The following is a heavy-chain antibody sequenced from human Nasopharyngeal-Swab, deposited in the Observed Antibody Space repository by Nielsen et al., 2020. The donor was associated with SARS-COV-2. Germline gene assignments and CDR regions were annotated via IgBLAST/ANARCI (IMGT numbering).Heavy chain of an antibody. CDR2: IKQDGSEK. Sequence: WIRQPPGKGLEWVANIKQDGSEKYYVDSVKGRFTISRDNAKNSLYLQMNSLRAEDTAVYYCARGVLHNLYYHYGMDVWGQGTTVTVSS. V-gene: IGHV3-7*03. J-gene: IGHJ6*02. CDR3: ARGVLHNLYYHYGMDV. D-gene: IGHD1-1*01.